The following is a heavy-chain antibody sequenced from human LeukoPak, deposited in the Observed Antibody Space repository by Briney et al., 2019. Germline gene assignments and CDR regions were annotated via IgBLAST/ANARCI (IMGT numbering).Heavy chain of an antibody. D-gene: IGHD5-18*01. J-gene: IGHJ4*02. CDR1: GGSFSGYY. CDR3: ARYSYGYFDY. CDR2: INHSGST. V-gene: IGHV4-34*01. Sequence: SETLSLTCAVYGGSFSGYYWSWIRQPPGKGLEWIGEINHSGSTNYNPSLKSRVTISVDTSKNQFSLKLSSVTAADTAVYYCARYSYGYFDYWGQGTLVTVSS.